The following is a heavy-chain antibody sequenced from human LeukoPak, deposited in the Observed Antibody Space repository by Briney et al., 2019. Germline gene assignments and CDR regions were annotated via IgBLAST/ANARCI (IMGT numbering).Heavy chain of an antibody. J-gene: IGHJ3*02. D-gene: IGHD6-13*01. CDR3: ARAASSWYRDAFDI. Sequence: ASVKVSCKASGYTFTSYDINWVRQATGQGLEWMGWINPNSGGTNYAQKFQGRVTMTRDTSISTAYMELSRLRSDDTAVYYCARAASSWYRDAFDIWGQGTMVTVSS. CDR1: GYTFTSYD. CDR2: INPNSGGT. V-gene: IGHV1-2*02.